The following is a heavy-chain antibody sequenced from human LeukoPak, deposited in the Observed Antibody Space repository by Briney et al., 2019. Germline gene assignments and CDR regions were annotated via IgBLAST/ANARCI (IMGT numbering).Heavy chain of an antibody. J-gene: IGHJ6*03. Sequence: GGSLRLSCAAFGFTFSSYGMHWVRQAPGKGLEWVAFIRYDGSDKYYADSVKGRFTISRDNSKNTLYLQMNSLRAEDTAVYYCARGRYSSSTWYYYYYYMDVWGKGTTVTVSS. CDR3: ARGRYSSSTWYYYYYYMDV. V-gene: IGHV3-30*02. D-gene: IGHD6-6*01. CDR2: IRYDGSDK. CDR1: GFTFSSYG.